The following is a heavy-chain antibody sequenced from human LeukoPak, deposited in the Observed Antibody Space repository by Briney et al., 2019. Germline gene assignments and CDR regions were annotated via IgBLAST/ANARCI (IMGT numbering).Heavy chain of an antibody. Sequence: SETLSLTCTVSGGSISSGGHSWSWIRQPPGKGLEWIGYIYHSGSTYYNPSLKSRVTISVDRSKNQFSLKLSSVTAADTAVYYCARGGYCTNGVCYHSPNYWGQGTLVTVSS. D-gene: IGHD2-8*01. CDR1: GGSISSGGHS. CDR3: ARGGYCTNGVCYHSPNY. J-gene: IGHJ4*02. CDR2: IYHSGST. V-gene: IGHV4-30-2*01.